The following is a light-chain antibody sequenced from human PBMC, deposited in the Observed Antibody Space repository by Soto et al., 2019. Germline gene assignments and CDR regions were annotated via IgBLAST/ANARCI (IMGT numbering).Light chain of an antibody. CDR1: PGIRSG. CDR2: GAF. V-gene: IGKV1-17*01. J-gene: IGKJ4*01. CDR3: LQHDTYPLT. Sequence: DIQMTQSPSSLSASVGDRVTIACRASPGIRSGLGWYQQRAGKAPKGLIYGAFNLHSGVSSTFSDSGSGTEFTLPITSLQPEDSATYYCLQHDTYPLTFGGGTKVDIK.